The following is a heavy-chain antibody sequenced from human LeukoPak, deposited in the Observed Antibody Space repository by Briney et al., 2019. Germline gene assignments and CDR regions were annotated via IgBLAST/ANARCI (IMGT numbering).Heavy chain of an antibody. CDR2: IWYDGGNK. Sequence: GGSLRLSCAASGFTFSSYGMHWVRQAPGQGLEWVAVIWYDGGNKYYADSVKGRFTISRDNSKNTLYLQMNSLRAEDTAVYYCARDRIAVAATYYYYGMDVWGQGTTVTVSS. CDR1: GFTFSSYG. D-gene: IGHD6-19*01. V-gene: IGHV3-33*01. J-gene: IGHJ6*02. CDR3: ARDRIAVAATYYYYGMDV.